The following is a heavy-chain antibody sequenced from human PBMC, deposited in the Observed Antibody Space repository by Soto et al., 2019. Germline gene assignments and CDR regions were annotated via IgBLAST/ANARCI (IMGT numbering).Heavy chain of an antibody. V-gene: IGHV4-39*01. CDR3: ASKNGWDTNWFDP. D-gene: IGHD6-19*01. Sequence: LSLTCAVSDGSLSSSPYYWGLIRQPPGKGLEWIGSIYYTGSTYYIPSLKSRVTISVDTSKNEFSLKLSSVTAADTAVYYCASKNGWDTNWFDPWGQGTLVTVTS. CDR1: DGSLSSSPYY. CDR2: IYYTGST. J-gene: IGHJ5*02.